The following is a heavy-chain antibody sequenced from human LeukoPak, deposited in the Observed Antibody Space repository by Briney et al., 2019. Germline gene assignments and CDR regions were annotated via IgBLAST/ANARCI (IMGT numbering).Heavy chain of an antibody. CDR2: INHSGST. CDR1: GGSISSYY. CDR3: ARQPGSGAGYMDV. J-gene: IGHJ6*03. V-gene: IGHV4-34*01. Sequence: SETLSLTCTVSGGSISSYYWSWIRQPPGKGLEWIGEINHSGSTNYNPSLKSRVTISVDTSKNQFSLKLSSVTAADTAVYYCARQPGSGAGYMDVWGKGTTVTVSS. D-gene: IGHD1-14*01.